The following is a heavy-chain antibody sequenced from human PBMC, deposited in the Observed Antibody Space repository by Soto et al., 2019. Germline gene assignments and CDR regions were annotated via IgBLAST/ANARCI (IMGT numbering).Heavy chain of an antibody. Sequence: EVQLVESGGGLVKPGGSLRLSCAASGFTFSSYNMNWVRQAPGKGLEWVSSISSSSSYIYYADSVKGRFTISRDNAKNSLYLQMNSLRAEDTAVYYCAXXXXXXXXXXXXXXXXDVWGQGTTVTVSS. V-gene: IGHV3-21*01. CDR1: GFTFSSYN. J-gene: IGHJ6*02. CDR3: AXXXXXXXXXXXXXXXXDV. CDR2: ISSSSSYI.